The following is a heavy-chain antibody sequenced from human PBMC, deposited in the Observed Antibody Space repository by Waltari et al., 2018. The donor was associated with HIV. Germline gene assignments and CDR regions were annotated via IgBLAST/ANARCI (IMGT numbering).Heavy chain of an antibody. CDR3: ARGVSIVRGVMIRGHMDV. J-gene: IGHJ6*02. D-gene: IGHD3-10*01. CDR2: ISSYNGNT. V-gene: IGHV1-18*01. CDR1: GYTFSAYT. Sequence: VQLVQSGAEMRKPGASVKVSCRASGYTFSAYTISWVRQAPGQGLEWMGWISSYNGNTNYAQKFQGRDNMTTDTSTSTAHMELRSLRSDDTAVYYGARGVSIVRGVMIRGHMDVWGQGTTVTVSS.